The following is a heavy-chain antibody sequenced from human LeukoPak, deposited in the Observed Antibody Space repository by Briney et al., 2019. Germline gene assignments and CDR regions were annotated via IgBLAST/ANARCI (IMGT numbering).Heavy chain of an antibody. CDR1: GYTFTSYG. CDR3: ARDYGYSGYDTPHDAFDI. D-gene: IGHD5-12*01. Sequence: VASVKVSCKASGYTFTSYGISWGRHALGQGIEWMGWISAYNGNTNYAQKLKGRVTMTTDTPTSTAYMELRSLRSDDTAVYYCARDYGYSGYDTPHDAFDIWGQGTMVTVSS. CDR2: ISAYNGNT. J-gene: IGHJ3*02. V-gene: IGHV1-18*01.